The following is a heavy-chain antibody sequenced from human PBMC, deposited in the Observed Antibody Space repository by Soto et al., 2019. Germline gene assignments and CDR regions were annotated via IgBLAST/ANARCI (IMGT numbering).Heavy chain of an antibody. CDR2: ISGSGDST. CDR1: GFTFSSYG. CDR3: AREPFRMTIPAADLFEY. D-gene: IGHD6-13*01. J-gene: IGHJ4*02. Sequence: EVQLLESGGDLVQPGGSLRLSCAASGFTFSSYGMAWVRQAPGKGLEWVSGISGSGDSTYYIDSVKGRFTISRDNSKNTMVLQLDSLRAEDTVIYYCAREPFRMTIPAADLFEYWGQGTLVTVSS. V-gene: IGHV3-23*01.